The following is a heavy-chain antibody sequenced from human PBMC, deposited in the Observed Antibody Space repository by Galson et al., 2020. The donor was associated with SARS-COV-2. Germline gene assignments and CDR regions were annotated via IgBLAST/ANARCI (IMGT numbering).Heavy chain of an antibody. CDR1: GFTFSNYG. D-gene: IGHD3-10*02. Sequence: GESLKISCAASGFTFSNYGMHWVRQAPGKGLEWVAVIWYDGSNKYYADSVKGRFTISRDNSKNTLYLQMNSLRVEDTAVYYCNYCAGSYPRAYFDYWGQGTLVTVSS. V-gene: IGHV3-33*01. CDR3: NYCAGSYPRAYFDY. CDR2: IWYDGSNK. J-gene: IGHJ4*02.